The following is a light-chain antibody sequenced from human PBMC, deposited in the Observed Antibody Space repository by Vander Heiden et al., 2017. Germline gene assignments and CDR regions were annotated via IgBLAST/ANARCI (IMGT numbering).Light chain of an antibody. V-gene: IGKV4-1*01. CDR3: QQYYSTPRA. CDR2: WAS. J-gene: IGKJ2*01. CDR1: QSVLYSSNNKNY. Sequence: VLTQSPDSSAFPLDERATINCKSSQSVLYSSNNKNYLAWYQQKPGQPPKLLIYWASTRESGVPDRFSGSGSGTDFTLTISSLQAEDVAVYYCQQYYSTPRAFGQGTKLEIK.